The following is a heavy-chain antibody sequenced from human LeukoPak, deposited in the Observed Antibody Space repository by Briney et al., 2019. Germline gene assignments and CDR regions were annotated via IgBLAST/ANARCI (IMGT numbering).Heavy chain of an antibody. CDR1: GYTFTSYD. CDR3: ARALGMSGDDFG. J-gene: IGHJ4*02. CDR2: MNPNSGNT. D-gene: IGHD5-12*01. Sequence: ASVKVSCKASGYTFTSYDINWVRQATGQGLEWMGWMNPNSGNTGYAQKFQGRGTMTRNTAISTAYMELSSLRSEDTAVYYCARALGMSGDDFGWGQGTLVTVSS. V-gene: IGHV1-8*01.